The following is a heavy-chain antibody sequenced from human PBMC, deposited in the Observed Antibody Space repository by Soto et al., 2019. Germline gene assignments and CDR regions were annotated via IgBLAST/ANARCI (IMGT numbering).Heavy chain of an antibody. Sequence: ASVKVSCKASGYTLTNYYVHWVRQAPGQGLGWMGIINPSGGSTSYAQNIQGRVTMTRDTSTSTVYMELNSLRSEDTSVYYCAATPSYFFDYWGQGSLVTVS. CDR3: AATPSYFFDY. V-gene: IGHV1-46*03. CDR2: INPSGGST. J-gene: IGHJ4*02. CDR1: GYTLTNYY. D-gene: IGHD1-26*01.